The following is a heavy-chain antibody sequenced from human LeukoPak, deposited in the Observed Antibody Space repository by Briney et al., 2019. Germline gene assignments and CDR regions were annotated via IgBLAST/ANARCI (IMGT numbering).Heavy chain of an antibody. Sequence: SETLSLTCTVSGGSLTSYYWSWIRQPPGKGLEWIGNIYYSGSTNYNPSLKSRVTISVDTSKNQFSLKLSSVTAADTAVYYCARGSGPNDYWGQGTLVTVSS. CDR1: GGSLTSYY. J-gene: IGHJ4*02. CDR3: ARGSGPNDY. CDR2: IYYSGST. D-gene: IGHD3-3*01. V-gene: IGHV4-59*12.